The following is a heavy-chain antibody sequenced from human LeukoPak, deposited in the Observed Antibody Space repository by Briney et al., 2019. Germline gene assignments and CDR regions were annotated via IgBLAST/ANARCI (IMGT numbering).Heavy chain of an antibody. V-gene: IGHV3-53*01. Sequence: GGSLRLSCAASGFIVSSNYMSWVRQAPGKGLEWVSVMYAGGSTYYADSVKGRFTISRDNSKNTLYVQMNSLRAEDTAVYYCAKDSPPYYYGSGSPGSWFDPWGQGTLVTVSS. CDR2: MYAGGST. CDR3: AKDSPPYYYGSGSPGSWFDP. J-gene: IGHJ5*02. D-gene: IGHD3-10*01. CDR1: GFIVSSNY.